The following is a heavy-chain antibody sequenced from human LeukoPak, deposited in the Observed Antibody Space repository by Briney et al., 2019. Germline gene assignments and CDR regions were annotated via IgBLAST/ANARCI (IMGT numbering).Heavy chain of an antibody. V-gene: IGHV4-34*01. J-gene: IGHJ3*02. CDR2: INHSGST. CDR3: ARGPSKGRARAAFDI. CDR1: GGSFSGYY. Sequence: SETLSLNCAVYGGSFSGYYWSWIRQPPGQGLEGIGEINHSGSTNYNPSLKSRVTISVDTSKNQFSLKLSSVTAADTAVYYCARGPSKGRARAAFDIWGQGTMVTVSS.